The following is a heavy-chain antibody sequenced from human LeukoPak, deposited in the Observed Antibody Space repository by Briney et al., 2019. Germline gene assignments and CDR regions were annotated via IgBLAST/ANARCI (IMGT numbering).Heavy chain of an antibody. Sequence: SETLSLTCTVSGGSISSYYWSWIRQPPGKGLEWIGYIYYSGSTNYNPSLKSRVTISVDTSKYQFSLKLSSVTAADTAVYYCARVSGYSQNWFDPWGQGTLVTVSS. CDR2: IYYSGST. CDR1: GGSISSYY. J-gene: IGHJ5*02. CDR3: ARVSGYSQNWFDP. D-gene: IGHD5-12*01. V-gene: IGHV4-59*01.